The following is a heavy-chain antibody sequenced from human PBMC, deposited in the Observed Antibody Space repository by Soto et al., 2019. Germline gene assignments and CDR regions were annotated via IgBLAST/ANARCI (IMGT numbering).Heavy chain of an antibody. D-gene: IGHD6-19*01. V-gene: IGHV3-33*01. CDR1: GFTFSSYG. CDR2: IWYDGSNK. Sequence: QVQLVESGGGVVQPWRSLRLSCAASGFTFSSYGMHWVRQAPGKGLEWVAVIWYDGSNKYYADSVKGRFTISRDNSKNTLYLQMNSLRAEDTAVYYCARDGPISGWYYFDYWGQGTLVTVSS. CDR3: ARDGPISGWYYFDY. J-gene: IGHJ4*02.